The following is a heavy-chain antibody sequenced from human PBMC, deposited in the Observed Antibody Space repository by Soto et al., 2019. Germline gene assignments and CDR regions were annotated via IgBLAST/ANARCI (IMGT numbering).Heavy chain of an antibody. CDR1: GGTFRTES. V-gene: IGHV1-69*12. CDR3: ARGHEFGGNSEALDI. J-gene: IGHJ3*02. D-gene: IGHD2-21*01. Sequence: QVQLVQSGAEVKKPGSSVKVSCKASGGTFRTESINWVRQAPGRGLEWMGGIIPVFGTTDYAQKYQGRAKITADESTPAEYMELSSLRSDNTSVYYCARGHEFGGNSEALDIWGQGTMVTVSS. CDR2: IIPVFGTT.